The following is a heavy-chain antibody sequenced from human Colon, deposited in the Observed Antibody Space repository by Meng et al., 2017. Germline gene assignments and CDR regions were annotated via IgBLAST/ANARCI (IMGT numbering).Heavy chain of an antibody. CDR3: ARDRVPGKY. CDR1: GGSVSSGTYY. D-gene: IGHD1-14*01. CDR2: IYYSGTT. Sequence: VQLQASGPGLVRPSETLSLTCTVSGGSVSSGTYYWSWIRQPPGKGLEWIGCIYYSGTTNYNPSLKSRVTISVDTSKNQFSLKLSSVTPADTAVYFCARDRVPGKYWGQGTLVTVSS. J-gene: IGHJ4*02. V-gene: IGHV4-61*01.